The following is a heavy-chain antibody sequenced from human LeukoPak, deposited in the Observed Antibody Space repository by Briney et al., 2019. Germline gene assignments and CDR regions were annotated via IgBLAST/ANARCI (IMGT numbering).Heavy chain of an antibody. CDR2: ISSDGSST. V-gene: IGHV3-74*01. CDR3: AREGFDY. J-gene: IGHJ4*02. CDR1: GFTFSSCW. Sequence: GGSLRLSCAASGFTFSSCWMHWVRQAPGKGLVWVSRISSDGSSTSYADSVRGRFTISRDNAKSTLYLQMNSLRAEDTAVYYCAREGFDYWGQGTLVTVSS.